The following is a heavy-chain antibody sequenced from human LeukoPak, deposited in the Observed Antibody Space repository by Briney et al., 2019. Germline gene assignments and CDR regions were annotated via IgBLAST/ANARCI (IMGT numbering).Heavy chain of an antibody. CDR2: ISSSSSYI. D-gene: IGHD2-15*01. Sequence: GGSLRLSRAASGFTFSSYSMNWVRQAPGKGLEWVSSISSSSSYIYYADSVKGRFTISRDNAKNSLYLQMNSLRAVDTAVYYCARVQRDCSGGSCYNYWGQGTLVTVSS. CDR3: ARVQRDCSGGSCYNY. J-gene: IGHJ4*02. CDR1: GFTFSSYS. V-gene: IGHV3-21*01.